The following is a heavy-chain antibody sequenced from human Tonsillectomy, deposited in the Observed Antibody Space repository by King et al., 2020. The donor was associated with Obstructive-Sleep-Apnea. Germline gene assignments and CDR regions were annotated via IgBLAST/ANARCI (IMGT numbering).Heavy chain of an antibody. CDR3: VKEKPARPFDY. V-gene: IGHV3-74*01. D-gene: IGHD1-14*01. Sequence: VKLVESGGGLVQPGGSLRLSCAASGFTFSSYWMHWVRQAPGKGLLWISRIDSAGIRTNYADSVKGRFTISRDNAKNTLYLEMNSLRAEDTAVYYCVKEKPARPFDYWGQGTLVTVSS. CDR2: IDSAGIRT. CDR1: GFTFSSYW. J-gene: IGHJ4*02.